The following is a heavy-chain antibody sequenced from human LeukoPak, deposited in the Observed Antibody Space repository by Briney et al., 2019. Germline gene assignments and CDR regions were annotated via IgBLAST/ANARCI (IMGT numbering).Heavy chain of an antibody. CDR2: IIPILGIA. CDR3: ARDRKGSYYDSSGYYWFDP. D-gene: IGHD3-22*01. V-gene: IGHV1-69*04. Sequence: SVKVSCKASGGTFSSYAISWVRQAPGQGLEWMGRIIPILGIANYAQKFQGRVTITADKSTSTAYMELSSLRSEDTAVYYCARDRKGSYYDSSGYYWFDPWGQGTLVTVSS. CDR1: GGTFSSYA. J-gene: IGHJ5*02.